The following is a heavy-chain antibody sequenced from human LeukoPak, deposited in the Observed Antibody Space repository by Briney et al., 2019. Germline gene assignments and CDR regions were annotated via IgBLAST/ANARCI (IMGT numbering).Heavy chain of an antibody. V-gene: IGHV4-39*01. J-gene: IGHJ4*02. Sequence: KPSETLSLTCTVSGGSISSSSYYWGWIRQPPGKGLEWIGSIYYSGSTYYNPSLKSRVTISVDTSKNQFSLKLSSVTAADTAVYYCARHRRSRITMIVVGYYFDYRGQGTLVTVSS. D-gene: IGHD3-22*01. CDR3: ARHRRSRITMIVVGYYFDY. CDR1: GGSISSSSYY. CDR2: IYYSGST.